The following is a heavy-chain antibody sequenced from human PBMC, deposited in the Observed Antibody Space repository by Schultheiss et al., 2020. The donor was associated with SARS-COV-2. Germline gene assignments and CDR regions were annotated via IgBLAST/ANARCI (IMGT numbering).Heavy chain of an antibody. CDR2: ISGGST. CDR1: GFTFSSYS. CDR3: ARGGGGGYYYFDY. D-gene: IGHD3-22*01. J-gene: IGHJ4*02. V-gene: IGHV3-38-3*01. Sequence: GGSLRLSCAASGFTFSSYSMSWVRQAPGKGLEWVSSISGGSTYYADSVKGRFTISRDNSKNTLYLQMNSLRAEDTAVYYCARGGGGGYYYFDYWGQGTLVTVSS.